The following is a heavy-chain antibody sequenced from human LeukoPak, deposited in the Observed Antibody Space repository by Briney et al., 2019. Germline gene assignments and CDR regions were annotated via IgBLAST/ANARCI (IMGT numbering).Heavy chain of an antibody. V-gene: IGHV3-7*01. J-gene: IGHJ4*02. D-gene: IGHD2-2*02. CDR2: IKEDGSEI. CDR1: GFTFSTYW. Sequence: GGSLRLSCAASGFTFSTYWMTWVRQAPGKGLEWVANIKEDGSEIYYVDSVKGRFTVARDNAKNTLYLEMNRLRAEDTAVYYCARDNTYMFDYWGQGTQVTVSS. CDR3: ARDNTYMFDY.